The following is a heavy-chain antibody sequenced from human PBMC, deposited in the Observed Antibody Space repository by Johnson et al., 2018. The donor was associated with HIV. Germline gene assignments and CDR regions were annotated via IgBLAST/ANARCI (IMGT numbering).Heavy chain of an antibody. CDR3: ATGGSGTTRIRAQKGAFDI. CDR2: ISYDGSNK. Sequence: QMLLVESGGGLVQPGGSLRLSCAASGFTFSSYAMHWVRQAPGKGLEWVAVISYDGSNKYYADSVKGRFTISRDNSKNTLYLQLNSLRAEDTAVYYCATGGSGTTRIRAQKGAFDIWGQGTMVTVSS. V-gene: IGHV3-30-3*01. CDR1: GFTFSSYA. D-gene: IGHD6-19*01. J-gene: IGHJ3*02.